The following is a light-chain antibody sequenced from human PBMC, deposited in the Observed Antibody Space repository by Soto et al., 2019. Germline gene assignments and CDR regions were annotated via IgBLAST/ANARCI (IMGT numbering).Light chain of an antibody. Sequence: EIVMTQSPATLSVSPGERATLSCRASQSVSSNLAWYQQKPGQAPRLLIYGASTRATGIPARFSGSGSGTEFNLTISSLQSEYFAVYYCQQYNNWPLYTFGQGTKLEIK. CDR2: GAS. CDR1: QSVSSN. V-gene: IGKV3-15*01. J-gene: IGKJ2*01. CDR3: QQYNNWPLYT.